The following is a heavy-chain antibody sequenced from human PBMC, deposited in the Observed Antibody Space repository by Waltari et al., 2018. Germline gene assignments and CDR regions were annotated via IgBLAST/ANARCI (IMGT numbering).Heavy chain of an antibody. CDR3: ARGPYEMDV. V-gene: IGHV4-39*07. J-gene: IGHJ6*04. Sequence: QLQLQESGPGRVKPSETLSLTCTVSGGSFSNTFYYSGWIRQAPGKGLEWIGSTHSSGSAYYNPSLKSRVTLSVDTPKNQFSLELRSVTAADTAVYYCARGPYEMDVWGKGTTVTISS. D-gene: IGHD3-3*01. CDR1: GGSFSNTFYY. CDR2: THSSGSA.